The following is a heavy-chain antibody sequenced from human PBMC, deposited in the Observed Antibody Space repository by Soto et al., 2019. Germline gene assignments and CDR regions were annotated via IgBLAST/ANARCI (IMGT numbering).Heavy chain of an antibody. CDR2: VYWNDAK. CDR3: AHLNTRGYYLDY. CDR1: VFSLSTSHVG. Sequence: CPAMVNHTQTLTMTCAFSVFSLSTSHVGVGWIRQPPGKALEWLAHVYWNDAKYYSLSLKTRLTITKDTSKNQVVLTMTNMDPVDTATYFCAHLNTRGYYLDYWGQGAQVTVS. J-gene: IGHJ4*02. D-gene: IGHD3-10*01. V-gene: IGHV2-5*01.